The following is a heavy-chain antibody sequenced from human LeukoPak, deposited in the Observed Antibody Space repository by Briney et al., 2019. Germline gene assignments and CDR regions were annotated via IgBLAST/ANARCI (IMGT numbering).Heavy chain of an antibody. V-gene: IGHV3-30*02. CDR1: GVTFSSDG. D-gene: IGHD1-1*01. J-gene: IGHJ5*02. Sequence: GGSLRLSCAASGVTFSSDGMHWGRQAPGTGLEWVAFIRNDGSNKYYADSVKGRFTISTDNSKNTLYLQMNSLRAEDMAVYCCAKEERTDPFDRCRQGTLVTVS. CDR2: IRNDGSNK. CDR3: AKEERTDPFDR.